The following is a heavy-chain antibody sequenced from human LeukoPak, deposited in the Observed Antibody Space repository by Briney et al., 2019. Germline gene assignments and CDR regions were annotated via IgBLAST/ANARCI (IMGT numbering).Heavy chain of an antibody. Sequence: GASVKVSCKASGHTFTSHGFSWVGQAPGQGLQWMGWIAAYNGDIEYEEKLQGRVTMTTDTSTGTAYMELRNLRLDDTAVYYCATLSRRPHNTGFYFDYWGQGTQVIVSS. CDR1: GHTFTSHG. J-gene: IGHJ4*02. V-gene: IGHV1-18*01. CDR3: ATLSRRPHNTGFYFDY. CDR2: IAAYNGDI. D-gene: IGHD2-8*02.